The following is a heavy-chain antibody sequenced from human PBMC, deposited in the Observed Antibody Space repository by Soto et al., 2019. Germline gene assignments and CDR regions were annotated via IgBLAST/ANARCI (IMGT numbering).Heavy chain of an antibody. Sequence: GESLKISCKGSGYSFNKYWIGWVRQMPEKGLEWMGTIYPGDSDARYSPSFQGQVTISADKSISTAYLQWSSLKASDTAMYYCARTAAAGKYYYGVDVWGQGTTVTVSS. CDR2: IYPGDSDA. CDR1: GYSFNKYW. J-gene: IGHJ6*02. V-gene: IGHV5-51*01. D-gene: IGHD6-13*01. CDR3: ARTAAAGKYYYGVDV.